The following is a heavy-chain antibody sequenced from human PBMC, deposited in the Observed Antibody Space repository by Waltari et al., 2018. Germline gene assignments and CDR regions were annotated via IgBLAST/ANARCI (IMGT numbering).Heavy chain of an antibody. Sequence: QLQLQESGPGLVKPSETLSLTCAAFGGPIRNTTYYCGGIRQTPGKGLGWIGGVYHSWRTYYNPSLKSRVTVSINTSRNQLSLEMTSVTAADTAVYYCARQRVLVAATPLSWVDPWGQGTLVTVSS. CDR2: VYHSWRT. CDR1: GGPIRNTTYY. V-gene: IGHV4-39*01. J-gene: IGHJ5*02. CDR3: ARQRVLVAATPLSWVDP. D-gene: IGHD2-15*01.